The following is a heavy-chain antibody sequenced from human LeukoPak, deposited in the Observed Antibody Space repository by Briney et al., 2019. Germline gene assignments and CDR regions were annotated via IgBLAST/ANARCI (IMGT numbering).Heavy chain of an antibody. J-gene: IGHJ4*02. CDR3: AGEYCSSGSCYPRY. Sequence: GGSLRLSCAASGFTVSRNYMSWVRQAPGEGLEWASVIYSDDSTYYVDSVKGRFTISRDNSKNTLYLQMNSLSAEDTAVYYCAGEYCSSGSCYPRYWGQGALVTVSS. D-gene: IGHD2-15*01. CDR2: IYSDDST. CDR1: GFTVSRNY. V-gene: IGHV3-53*01.